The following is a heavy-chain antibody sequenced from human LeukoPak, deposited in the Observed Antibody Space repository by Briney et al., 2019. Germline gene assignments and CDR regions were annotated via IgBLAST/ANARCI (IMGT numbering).Heavy chain of an antibody. D-gene: IGHD3-10*01. J-gene: IGHJ4*02. CDR1: GFTFSSYN. Sequence: GGSLRLSCAASGFTFSSYNMNWVRQAPGKGLEWVSSISTASDYIYYADSLKGRFTISRDNAKNSLYLQMNSLRAEDTAVYYCAREWFGGILDYWGQGTLVTVSS. CDR3: AREWFGGILDY. V-gene: IGHV3-21*01. CDR2: ISTASDYI.